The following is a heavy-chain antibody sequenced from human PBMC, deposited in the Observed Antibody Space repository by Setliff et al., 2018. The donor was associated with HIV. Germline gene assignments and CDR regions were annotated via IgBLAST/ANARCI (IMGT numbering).Heavy chain of an antibody. V-gene: IGHV3-74*01. Sequence: GGSLRLSCAASGFSFSNYWMHWVRQAPGKGLVWVSRINSDGSSTSYADSVKGRFTISRDNPKNMLYLQMNSLRGEDTAVYYCATDPRRLSYWGQGTLVTVSS. CDR2: INSDGSST. CDR1: GFSFSNYW. CDR3: ATDPRRLSY. D-gene: IGHD2-21*01. J-gene: IGHJ4*02.